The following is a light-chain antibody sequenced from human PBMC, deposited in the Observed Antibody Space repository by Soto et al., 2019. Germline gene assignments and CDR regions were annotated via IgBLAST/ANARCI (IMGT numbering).Light chain of an antibody. J-gene: IGKJ4*01. CDR1: QDINNY. CDR3: QQYDNLPLT. V-gene: IGKV1-33*01. CDR2: DAS. Sequence: DIQMTQSPSSLSASVGDRATITCQASQDINNYLNWYQQKLGKAPKLLIYDASNLETGVPSRFSGSGSGTDFTFTISSLQPEDMATYYCQQYDNLPLTFGGGTKV.